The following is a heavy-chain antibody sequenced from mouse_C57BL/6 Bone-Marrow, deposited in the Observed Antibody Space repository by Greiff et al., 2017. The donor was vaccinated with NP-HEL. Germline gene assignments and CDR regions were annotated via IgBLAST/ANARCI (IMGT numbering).Heavy chain of an antibody. CDR1: GYTFTSYW. CDR3: ARRDYTYAMDY. D-gene: IGHD2-13*01. CDR2: IDPSDSYT. J-gene: IGHJ4*01. Sequence: QVQLQQPGAELVMPGASVKLSCKASGYTFTSYWMHWVKQRPGQGLEWIGEIDPSDSYTKYNQKFKGKSTLTVDKSSSTAYMQLSSLTSEDSAVEDCARRDYTYAMDYGGQGTSVTVSA. V-gene: IGHV1-69*01.